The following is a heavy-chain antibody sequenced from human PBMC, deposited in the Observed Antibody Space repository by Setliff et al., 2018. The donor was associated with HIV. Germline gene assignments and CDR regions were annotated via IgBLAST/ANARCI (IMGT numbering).Heavy chain of an antibody. Sequence: PGGSLRLSCAASEFTFSEYWMTWVRQAPGKGLEWLANIKQGESEIYYVDSVRGRFTVSRDNARNSLYLQMNSLRAEDTAIYYCARIYRSSWPFDACDIWGQGTMVTVSS. J-gene: IGHJ3*02. CDR1: EFTFSEYW. CDR3: ARIYRSSWPFDACDI. V-gene: IGHV3-7*03. CDR2: IKQGESEI. D-gene: IGHD6-6*01.